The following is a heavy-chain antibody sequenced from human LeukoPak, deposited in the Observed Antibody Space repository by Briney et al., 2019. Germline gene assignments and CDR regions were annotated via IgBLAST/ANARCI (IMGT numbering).Heavy chain of an antibody. CDR3: ARVIRWPTYYFDY. CDR2: IIPILGIA. CDR1: GGTFSSYA. Sequence: ASVKVSCKASGGTFSSYAISWVRQAPGQGLEWMGRIIPILGIANYAQKFQGRVTITADKSTSTAYMELSSLRSEDTAVYYCARVIRWPTYYFDYWGQGTLVTVSS. V-gene: IGHV1-69*04. D-gene: IGHD4-23*01. J-gene: IGHJ4*02.